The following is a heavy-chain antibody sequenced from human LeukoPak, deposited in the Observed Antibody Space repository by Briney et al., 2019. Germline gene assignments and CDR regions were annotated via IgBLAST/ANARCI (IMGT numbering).Heavy chain of an antibody. V-gene: IGHV4-34*01. CDR1: GGSFSGYY. CDR2: INHSGST. Sequence: SGTLSLTCVFYGGSFSGYYWSGLRQPPGKGREWMGEINHSGSTNYNPSIKSRVTISVDTSKNQFSLKLSSVTAADTAVYYCARGPVSDYWGQGTLVTVSS. CDR3: ARGPVSDY. J-gene: IGHJ4*02.